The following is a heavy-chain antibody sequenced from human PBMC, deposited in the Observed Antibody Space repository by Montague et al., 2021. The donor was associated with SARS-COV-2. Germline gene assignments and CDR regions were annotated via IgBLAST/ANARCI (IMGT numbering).Heavy chain of an antibody. V-gene: IGHV4-59*01. CDR3: ARGHDCSVGSCWGEYWFDP. D-gene: IGHD2-15*01. CDR1: GGSISSYY. J-gene: IGHJ5*02. CDR2: IYYSGST. Sequence: SETLSLTCTVSGGSISSYYWSWIRQPPGKGLEWIGDIYYSGSTNYNPSLKSRVTISVDTSKNQFSLKLSSVTAADTAVYYCARGHDCSVGSCWGEYWFDPWGQGTLVTVSS.